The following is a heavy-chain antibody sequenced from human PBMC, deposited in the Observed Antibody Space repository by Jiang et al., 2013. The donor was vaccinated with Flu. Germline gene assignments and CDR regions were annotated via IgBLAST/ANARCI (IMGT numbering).Heavy chain of an antibody. V-gene: IGHV4-61*01. CDR1: GGSVSSGRYY. CDR2: IYYSGST. J-gene: IGHJ3*01. Sequence: LLKPSETLSLTCTVSGGSVSSGRYYWSWIRQPPGKGLEWIGYIYYSGSTNYNPSLKSRVTISVDTSKNQFSLRLSSVTAADTAVYYCARAYGSPDAFDLWGQGTMVTVSS. CDR3: ARAYGSPDAFDL. D-gene: IGHD1-1*01.